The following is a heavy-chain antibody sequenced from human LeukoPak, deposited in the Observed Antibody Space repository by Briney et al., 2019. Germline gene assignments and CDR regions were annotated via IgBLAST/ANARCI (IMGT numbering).Heavy chain of an antibody. Sequence: GGSLRLSCAASGFTFSDHGMHWVRQAPGKGLEWVADIWYAGNTKYYSDSVKGRFTISRDNSKNTLFLQMNSLRADDTAVYYCARALGRSSGFDYWGQGTLVTVSS. D-gene: IGHD6-25*01. J-gene: IGHJ4*02. V-gene: IGHV3-33*01. CDR1: GFTFSDHG. CDR3: ARALGRSSGFDY. CDR2: IWYAGNTK.